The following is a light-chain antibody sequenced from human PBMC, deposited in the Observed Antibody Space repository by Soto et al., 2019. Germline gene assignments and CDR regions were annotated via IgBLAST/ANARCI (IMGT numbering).Light chain of an antibody. J-gene: IGKJ4*01. CDR2: DVS. CDR3: QQYNSYPLS. CDR1: QTINNR. Sequence: IQLTQSHSTLSASLCARATTICRASQTINNRLAWYQQKPGKAPKLLIYDVSTLESGVPSRFSGSGSGTEFTLTISSLQPDDFATYYCQQYNSYPLSFGGGTKVDIK. V-gene: IGKV1-5*02.